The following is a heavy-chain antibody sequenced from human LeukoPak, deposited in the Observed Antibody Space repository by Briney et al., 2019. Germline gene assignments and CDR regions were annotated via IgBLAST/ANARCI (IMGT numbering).Heavy chain of an antibody. D-gene: IGHD3-22*01. CDR2: ISGSGGST. CDR3: ARLPHYYDSSGYYYFDY. CDR1: GFTFNNYA. V-gene: IGHV3-23*01. J-gene: IGHJ4*02. Sequence: PGGSLRLTCAASGFTFNNYAMSWVRQAPGKGLEWVSGISGSGGSTYYADSVKGRFTISRDNSKNTLYLQMNSLRAEDTAVYYCARLPHYYDSSGYYYFDYWGQGTLVTVSS.